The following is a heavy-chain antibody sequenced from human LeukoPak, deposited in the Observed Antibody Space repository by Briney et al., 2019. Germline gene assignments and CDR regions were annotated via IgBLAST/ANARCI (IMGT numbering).Heavy chain of an antibody. CDR2: INPSGGST. D-gene: IGHD3-9*01. CDR3: ARESGLRYILGNAFDI. J-gene: IGHJ3*02. CDR1: GYTFTSYY. Sequence: GASVKVSCKASGYTFTSYYMHWVRQAPGQGLEWMGIINPSGGSTSYAQKFQGRVTITADESTSTAYMELSSLRSEDTAVYYCARESGLRYILGNAFDIWGQGTMVTVSS. V-gene: IGHV1-46*01.